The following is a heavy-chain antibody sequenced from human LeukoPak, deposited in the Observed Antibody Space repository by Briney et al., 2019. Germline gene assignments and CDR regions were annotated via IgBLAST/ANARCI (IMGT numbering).Heavy chain of an antibody. Sequence: ASVKVSCKASGYTFTGYYMHWVRQAPGQGLEWMGWINPNSGGTNYAQKFRGRVTMTRDTSISTAYMELSRLRSDDTAVYYCARDGFASITMIVVVITAFDIWGQGTMVTVSS. J-gene: IGHJ3*02. D-gene: IGHD3-22*01. V-gene: IGHV1-2*02. CDR1: GYTFTGYY. CDR2: INPNSGGT. CDR3: ARDGFASITMIVVVITAFDI.